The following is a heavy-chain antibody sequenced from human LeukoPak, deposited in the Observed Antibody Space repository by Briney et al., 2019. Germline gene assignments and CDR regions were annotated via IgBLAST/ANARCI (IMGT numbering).Heavy chain of an antibody. D-gene: IGHD3-22*01. J-gene: IGHJ4*02. V-gene: IGHV3-23*01. CDR1: GFTFNNYA. CDR2: ISGSDFST. CDR3: AKDISYYYDSSGGGNY. Sequence: GGSLTLSCAASGFTFNNYAMSWVRQAPGKGLEWISGISGSDFSTYYADSVKGRFTISRDNSKNTLYLQMNSLRAEDTAVYYCAKDISYYYDSSGGGNYWGQG.